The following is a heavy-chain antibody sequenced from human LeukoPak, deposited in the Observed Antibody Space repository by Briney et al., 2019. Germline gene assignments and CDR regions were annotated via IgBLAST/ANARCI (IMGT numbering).Heavy chain of an antibody. CDR2: ISSSGSTI. CDR1: GFTFDDYA. Sequence: GGSLRLSCAASGFTFDDYAMHWVRQAPGKGLEWVSYISSSGSTIYYADSVKGRFTISRDNAKNTLYLQMNSLRAEDTAVYYCASGGGYSYGSFDYWGQGTLVTVSS. D-gene: IGHD5-18*01. V-gene: IGHV3-48*03. J-gene: IGHJ4*02. CDR3: ASGGGYSYGSFDY.